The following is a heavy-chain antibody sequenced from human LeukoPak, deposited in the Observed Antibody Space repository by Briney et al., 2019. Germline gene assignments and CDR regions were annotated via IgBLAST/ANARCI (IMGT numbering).Heavy chain of an antibody. CDR3: ARRDHYEYQLDY. CDR2: IYYSGST. V-gene: IGHV4-59*05. Sequence: PSETLSLTCTVSGGSISSYYWSWIRQPPGKGLEWIGSIYYSGSTYYNPSLKSRVTISVDTSKNQFSLKLSSVTAADTAVYYCARRDHYEYQLDYWGQGTLVTVSS. J-gene: IGHJ4*02. D-gene: IGHD2-2*01. CDR1: GGSISSYY.